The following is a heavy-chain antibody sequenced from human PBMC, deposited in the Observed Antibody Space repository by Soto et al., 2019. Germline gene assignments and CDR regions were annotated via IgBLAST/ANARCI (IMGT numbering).Heavy chain of an antibody. D-gene: IGHD3-22*01. CDR2: INPSGGST. J-gene: IGHJ4*02. CDR3: ARVGEYYYDSSGYYYYDY. CDR1: GYTFTSYY. Sequence: ASVKVSCKASGYTFTSYYMHWVRQAPGQGLEWMGIINPSGGSTSYAQKFQGRVTMTRDTSTSTVYMELSSLRSEDTAVYYCARVGEYYYDSSGYYYYDYWGQGTLVTVSS. V-gene: IGHV1-46*01.